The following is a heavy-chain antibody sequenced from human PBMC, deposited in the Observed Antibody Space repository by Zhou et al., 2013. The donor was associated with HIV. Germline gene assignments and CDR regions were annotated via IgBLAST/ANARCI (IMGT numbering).Heavy chain of an antibody. CDR1: GYTFTNFY. D-gene: IGHD3-3*01. J-gene: IGHJ6*03. Sequence: QGQLVQSGAEVKNPGASVKVSCKASGYTFTNFYLYWVRQAPGQGLEWMGWINPNSGGTKYAQKFQGWATMTRDTSISTAYMELSRLRSDDTAVYYCARAVSAYDFWSGRWGYYYYYMDVWGKGTTVTVSS. CDR2: INPNSGGT. V-gene: IGHV1-2*04. CDR3: ARAVSAYDFWSGRWGYYYYYMDV.